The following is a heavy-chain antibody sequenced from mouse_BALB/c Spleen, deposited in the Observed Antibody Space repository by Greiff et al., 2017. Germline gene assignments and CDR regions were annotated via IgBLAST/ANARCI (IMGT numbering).Heavy chain of an antibody. CDR3: ARGSHWYFDV. CDR2: ISSGSSTI. J-gene: IGHJ1*01. V-gene: IGHV5-17*02. D-gene: IGHD1-1*01. CDR1: GFTFSSFG. Sequence: VMLVESGGGLVQPGGSRKLSCAASGFTFSSFGMHWVRQAPEKGLEWVAYISSGSSTIYYADTVKGRFTISRDNPKNTLFLQMTSLRSEDTAMYYCARGSHWYFDVWGAGTTVTVSS.